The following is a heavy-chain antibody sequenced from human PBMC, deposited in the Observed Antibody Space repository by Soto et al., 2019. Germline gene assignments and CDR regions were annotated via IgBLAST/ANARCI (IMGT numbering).Heavy chain of an antibody. J-gene: IGHJ5*02. CDR3: AKSIVGIRNWFDP. V-gene: IGHV3-23*01. D-gene: IGHD1-26*01. Sequence: LRLSCAASGFTFSSYAMSWVRQAPGKGLEWVSTISGSGGSTCYADSVKGRFTISRDNSQNTLYLQMNSLRAEDTAIYYCAKSIVGIRNWFDPWGQGTPVTVSS. CDR2: ISGSGGST. CDR1: GFTFSSYA.